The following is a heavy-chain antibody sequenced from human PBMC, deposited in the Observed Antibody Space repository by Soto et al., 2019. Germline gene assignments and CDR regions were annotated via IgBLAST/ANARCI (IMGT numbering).Heavy chain of an antibody. CDR1: GGTFGSYA. J-gene: IGHJ5*02. CDR3: AREPLRTWFGELLYASGDYNWFDP. CDR2: IIPIFGTA. Sequence: PVKPSSKAPGGTFGSYAISWARQAHGQGLEWMGGIIPIFGTANYAQKFQGRVTITADKSTSTAYMELSSLRSEDTAVYYCAREPLRTWFGELLYASGDYNWFDPWGQGTLVTL. D-gene: IGHD3-10*01. V-gene: IGHV1-69*06.